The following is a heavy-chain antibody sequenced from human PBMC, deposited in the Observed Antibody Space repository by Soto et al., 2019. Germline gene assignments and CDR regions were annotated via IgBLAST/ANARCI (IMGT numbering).Heavy chain of an antibody. CDR3: ARGGVSTRTFDY. V-gene: IGHV5-51*01. D-gene: IGHD3-3*01. CDR1: GYNFAGYW. CDR2: IYPSDSDT. Sequence: GESLKISCKGSGYNFAGYWIAWVRQMPGKGLELMGIIYPSDSDTRYRPSFQGQVTISADKSISSAYLQWSSLRASDTAMYYCARGGVSTRTFDYWGQGTPVTGAS. J-gene: IGHJ4*02.